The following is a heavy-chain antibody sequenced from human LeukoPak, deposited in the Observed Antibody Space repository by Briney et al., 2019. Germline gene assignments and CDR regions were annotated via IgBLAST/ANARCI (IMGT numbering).Heavy chain of an antibody. D-gene: IGHD5-12*01. Sequence: PGGSLRLSCAASGFTFSSYGMSWVRQAPGKGLEWVSAISLGGGSTYYADSVKGRFTISRDNSKNTLYLQMNSLRAEDTAVYYCAKPPGLRRLDPWGQGTLVTVSS. CDR1: GFTFSSYG. CDR3: AKPPGLRRLDP. CDR2: ISLGGGST. V-gene: IGHV3-23*01. J-gene: IGHJ5*02.